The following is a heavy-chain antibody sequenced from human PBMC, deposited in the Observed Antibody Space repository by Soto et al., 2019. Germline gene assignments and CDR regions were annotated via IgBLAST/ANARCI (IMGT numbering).Heavy chain of an antibody. V-gene: IGHV1-69*02. CDR1: GGTFSRDT. J-gene: IGHJ6*03. CDR2: IIPILGIA. Sequence: SVKGACKASGGTFSRDTISWVRQAPGQGLEWMGRIIPILGIANYAQKFQGRVTITADKSTSTAYMELSSPRSEDTAVYYCERYHKETGKLGWAHYYMDFWGKGTTVTVSS. CDR3: ERYHKETGKLGWAHYYMDF. D-gene: IGHD3-9*01.